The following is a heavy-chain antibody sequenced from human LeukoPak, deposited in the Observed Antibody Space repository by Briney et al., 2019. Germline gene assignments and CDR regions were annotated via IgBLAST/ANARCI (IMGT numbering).Heavy chain of an antibody. J-gene: IGHJ6*03. D-gene: IGHD3-10*01. Sequence: SETLSLTCTVSGGSISSYYWSWIRQPPGKGLEWIGEINHSGSTNYNPSLKSRVTISVDTSKNQFSLKLSSVTAADTAVYYCARRVTMVRGVPYYYYYYMDVWGKGTTVTISS. CDR2: INHSGST. CDR1: GGSISSYY. V-gene: IGHV4-34*01. CDR3: ARRVTMVRGVPYYYYYYMDV.